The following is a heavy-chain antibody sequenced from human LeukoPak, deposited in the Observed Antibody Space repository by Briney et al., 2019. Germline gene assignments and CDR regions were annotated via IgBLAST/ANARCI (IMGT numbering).Heavy chain of an antibody. CDR2: IKPDGSET. CDR1: GFTFSSYG. J-gene: IGHJ4*02. D-gene: IGHD6-6*01. CDR3: ARDRSRLVS. Sequence: PGGSLRPSCAASGFTFSSYGMSWVRQAPGKGLEWVANIKPDGSETYYVDSVKGRFTISKDKRKNSLYLQMNSLRAEDTAVYYCARDRSRLVSWGQGTLVTASS. V-gene: IGHV3-7*01.